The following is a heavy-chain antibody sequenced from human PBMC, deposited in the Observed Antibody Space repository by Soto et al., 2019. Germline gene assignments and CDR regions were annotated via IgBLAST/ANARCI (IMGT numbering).Heavy chain of an antibody. CDR1: GGSISSYY. V-gene: IGHV4-59*01. Sequence: QVQLQESGPGLVKPSETLSLTCTVSGGSISSYYWGWIRQPPGKGLEWIGYIHYSGSTNYNPSLRSRVTISVDTPTNQFSLKVNSMIAADTAIYYCARGGVAARKGRWFDPWGQGTLVTVSS. J-gene: IGHJ5*02. D-gene: IGHD6-25*01. CDR3: ARGGVAARKGRWFDP. CDR2: IHYSGST.